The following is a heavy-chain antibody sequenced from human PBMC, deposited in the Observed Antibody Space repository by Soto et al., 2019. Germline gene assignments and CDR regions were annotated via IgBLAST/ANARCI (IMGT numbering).Heavy chain of an antibody. V-gene: IGHV3-72*01. CDR2: SKNKADSYTT. Sequence: EVQLVESGGGLVQPGGSLRLSCAASGFTFSDHYMDWVRQAPGKGLEWVGRSKNKADSYTTEYAASVKGRFTISRAGSKNSLFLQMNSLQTEDTAVYYCTVWGSGNDFGAAWGQGILVTVSS. D-gene: IGHD3-10*01. CDR1: GFTFSDHY. J-gene: IGHJ4*02. CDR3: TVWGSGNDFGAA.